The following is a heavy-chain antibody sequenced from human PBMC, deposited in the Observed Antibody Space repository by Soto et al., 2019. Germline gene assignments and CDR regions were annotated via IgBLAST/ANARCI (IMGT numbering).Heavy chain of an antibody. J-gene: IGHJ4*02. Sequence: QLQLQESGPGLVKPSETLSLTCTVSGGSISSSSYYWGWIRQPPGKGLEWIGSIYYSGSTYYNPSLKIRVTISVDTSQNQFSLKLSSVTAADTAVYYCARHTPAISISDHWGQGTLVTVSS. D-gene: IGHD2-15*01. CDR2: IYYSGST. CDR1: GGSISSSSYY. CDR3: ARHTPAISISDH. V-gene: IGHV4-39*01.